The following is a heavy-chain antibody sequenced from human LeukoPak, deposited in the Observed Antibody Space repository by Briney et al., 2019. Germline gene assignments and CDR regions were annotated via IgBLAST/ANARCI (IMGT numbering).Heavy chain of an antibody. CDR3: ARGGWKLQ. D-gene: IGHD4-23*01. CDR1: GFTVSNNY. V-gene: IGHV3-66*01. Sequence: PGGSLRLSCAVSGFTVSNNYMTWVRQAPGKGLEWVSVIYTGGSTYYADSVKGRFTISRDNSRNTLYLRMNGLRVDDTAVYYCARGGWKLQWGQGTLVTVSS. J-gene: IGHJ4*02. CDR2: IYTGGST.